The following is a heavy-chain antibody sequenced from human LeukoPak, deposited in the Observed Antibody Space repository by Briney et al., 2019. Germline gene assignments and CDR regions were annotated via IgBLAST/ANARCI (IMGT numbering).Heavy chain of an antibody. CDR2: IYYSGST. J-gene: IGHJ4*02. Sequence: SETLSLTCTVSGGSINSYYWSWIRQPPGKGLEWIGYIYYSGSTNYNPSLKSRVTISVDTSKNQFSLKLSSVTAADTAVFYCARLLHPYSSRWFFDYWGQGTLVTVSS. V-gene: IGHV4-59*08. D-gene: IGHD6-13*01. CDR1: GGSINSYY. CDR3: ARLLHPYSSRWFFDY.